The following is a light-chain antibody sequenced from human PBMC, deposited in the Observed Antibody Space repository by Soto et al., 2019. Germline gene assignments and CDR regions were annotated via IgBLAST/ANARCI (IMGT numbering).Light chain of an antibody. V-gene: IGKV1-5*03. J-gene: IGKJ1*01. CDR3: QQYGSSPRT. CDR1: QTISSW. Sequence: DIQMTQSPSTLSGSVGDRVTITCRASQTISSWLVWYQQKPGKAPKLLIYKASTLKSGVPSRFSGSGSGTDFTLTISRLEPEDFAVYYCQQYGSSPRTFGQGTKVDIK. CDR2: KAS.